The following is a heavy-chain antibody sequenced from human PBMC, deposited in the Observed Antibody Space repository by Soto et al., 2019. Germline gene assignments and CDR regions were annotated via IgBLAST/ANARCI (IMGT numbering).Heavy chain of an antibody. D-gene: IGHD5-12*01. CDR2: IYYSGSI. CDR3: ARGYRWLDY. V-gene: IGHV4-59*01. Sequence: PSETLSLTCTVSGGSISSYYWSWIRQPPGKGLEWIGYIYYSGSINYNPSLKSRVTISVDTSKNQFSLKLSSVTAADTAVYYCARGYRWLDYWGQGTLVTVSS. CDR1: GGSISSYY. J-gene: IGHJ4*02.